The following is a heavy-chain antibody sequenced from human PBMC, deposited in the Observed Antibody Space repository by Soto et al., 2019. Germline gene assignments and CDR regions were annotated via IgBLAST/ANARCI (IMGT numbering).Heavy chain of an antibody. Sequence: EVQLVESGGGLVKPGGSLRLSCAASGFTFTNAWMNWVRQAPGKGLEWVGRIKSKTDGGTIDYAAPVKDRFTISRDDSRDTLYLQMNSLKTEDTALYYCITTKSPVGYWGQGSLVTVSS. V-gene: IGHV3-15*07. CDR1: GFTFTNAW. J-gene: IGHJ4*02. CDR2: IKSKTDGGTI. D-gene: IGHD1-26*01. CDR3: ITTKSPVGY.